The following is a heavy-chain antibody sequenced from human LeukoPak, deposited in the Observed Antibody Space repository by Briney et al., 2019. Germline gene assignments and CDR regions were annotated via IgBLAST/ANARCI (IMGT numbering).Heavy chain of an antibody. Sequence: SETLSLTCAVSGYSISSGYYWGWIRRPPGKGLEWIGSIYHSGSTYYNPSLKSRVTISVDTSKNQFSLKLSSVTAADTAVYYCATPGDFWSGYYPFDYWGQGTLVTVSS. CDR3: ATPGDFWSGYYPFDY. V-gene: IGHV4-38-2*01. CDR1: GYSISSGYY. CDR2: IYHSGST. J-gene: IGHJ4*02. D-gene: IGHD3-3*01.